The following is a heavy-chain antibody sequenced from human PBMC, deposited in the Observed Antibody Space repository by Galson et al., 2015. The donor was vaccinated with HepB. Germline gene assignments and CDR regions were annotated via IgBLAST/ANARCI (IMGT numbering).Heavy chain of an antibody. J-gene: IGHJ4*02. CDR3: TTDYVRFFVRVDY. D-gene: IGHD3-3*01. CDR2: IKSKTDGGTI. CDR1: GFTFSYAW. Sequence: SLRLSCAASGFTFSYAWMSWVRQAPGKGLEWVGRIKSKTDGGTIDYAAPVKGRFTISRDDSKNTLYLQMNSLKTEDTAVYYCTTDYVRFFVRVDYWGQGTLVTVSS. V-gene: IGHV3-15*01.